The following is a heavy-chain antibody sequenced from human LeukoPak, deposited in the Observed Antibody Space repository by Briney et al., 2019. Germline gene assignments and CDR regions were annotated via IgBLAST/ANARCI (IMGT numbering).Heavy chain of an antibody. V-gene: IGHV3-21*01. CDR3: ARNAACTTSTCYKQIDS. CDR2: ISSSSSYI. Sequence: GGSLRLSCAASGFTFSSYSMNWVRQAPGKGLEWVSSISSSSSYIYYADSVKGRFTISRDNAKNSLYLQMNSLRADDTGVYYCARNAACTTSTCYKQIDSWGQGTLVTVSS. CDR1: GFTFSSYS. D-gene: IGHD1-1*01. J-gene: IGHJ4*02.